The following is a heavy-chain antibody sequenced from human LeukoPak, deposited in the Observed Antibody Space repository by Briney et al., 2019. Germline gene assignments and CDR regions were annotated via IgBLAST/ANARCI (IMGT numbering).Heavy chain of an antibody. V-gene: IGHV3-66*02. J-gene: IGHJ5*02. CDR2: IYSGGDT. CDR1: GFTVSNNY. D-gene: IGHD2-2*01. CDR3: TRGYCGSISCNWLDP. Sequence: GGSLRLSCAASGFTVSNNYMTWVRQAPGKGLEWVSVIYSGGDTYYADSVKGRFTISRDNSKNTLYLQMNSLRAEDTAVYYCTRGYCGSISCNWLDPWGQGTLVTVSS.